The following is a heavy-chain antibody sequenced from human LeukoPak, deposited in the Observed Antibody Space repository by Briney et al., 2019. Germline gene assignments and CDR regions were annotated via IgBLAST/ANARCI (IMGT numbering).Heavy chain of an antibody. V-gene: IGHV5-51*01. Sequence: GESLKISCKGSGYSFTSYWIGWVRQMPGKGLEWMGIVYPGDSDTTYSPSFQGQVTISADKSISTAYLQWSSLKASDTAMYYCARQTYDSNGYYYEDYWGQGTLVTVSS. J-gene: IGHJ4*02. CDR1: GYSFTSYW. CDR2: VYPGDSDT. D-gene: IGHD3-22*01. CDR3: ARQTYDSNGYYYEDY.